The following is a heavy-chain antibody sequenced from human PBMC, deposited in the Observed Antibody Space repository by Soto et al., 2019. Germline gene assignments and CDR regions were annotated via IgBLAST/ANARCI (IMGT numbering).Heavy chain of an antibody. CDR2: MYYSGST. D-gene: IGHD2-21*02. J-gene: IGHJ5*02. V-gene: IGHV4-39*01. CDR1: GGSISSSSYY. Sequence: SEALSLTCTVSGGSISSSSYYWGWIRQPPGKGLEWIGSMYYSGSTYYNPSLKSRVTISVDTSKNQFSLNLSSVTAADTAVYYCASPPLYCGGDCYNVSWGQGTLVTVSS. CDR3: ASPPLYCGGDCYNVS.